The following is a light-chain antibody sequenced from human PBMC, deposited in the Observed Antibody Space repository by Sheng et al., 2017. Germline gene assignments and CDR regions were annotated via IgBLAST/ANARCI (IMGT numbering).Light chain of an antibody. V-gene: IGLV6-57*02. CDR2: DDR. J-gene: IGLJ3*02. CDR1: GGNIATNY. Sequence: FVLTQPHSVSGSPGETVTISCTGSGGNIATNYVQWYQQRPGSAPTTLIFDDRQRLSGVPDRFSASIASIDSSSNSASLTISGLKTEDEADYYCQTYHDNNWVFGGGTKLTVL. CDR3: QTYHDNNWV.